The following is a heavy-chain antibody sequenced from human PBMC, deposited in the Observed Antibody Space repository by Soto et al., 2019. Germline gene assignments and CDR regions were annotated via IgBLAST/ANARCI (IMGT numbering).Heavy chain of an antibody. V-gene: IGHV3-23*01. Sequence: EVQLLESGGGLVQPGGSLGLSCEASGFTFSTYAMSWVRQASGKGLEWVSDISGSGGSTYYADSVKGRFTISRDNSKNTLYLQMNSLRAEDKAVYYCAKEGTNYWYVDLWGRGTLVAVSS. J-gene: IGHJ2*01. CDR3: AKEGTNYWYVDL. CDR2: ISGSGGST. CDR1: GFTFSTYA.